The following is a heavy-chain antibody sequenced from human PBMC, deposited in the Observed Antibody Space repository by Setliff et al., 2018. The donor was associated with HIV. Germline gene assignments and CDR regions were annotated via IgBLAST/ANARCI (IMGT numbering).Heavy chain of an antibody. CDR3: ARQRAGPDY. Sequence: SETLSLTCTVSGGSISSSSYYWGWIRQPPGKGPEWSGSIYYSGSTYYNPSLKRRVTIPVDTSKNQFSLKLGSVTAADTAVYYCARQRAGPDYWGQGTLVTVSS. CDR1: GGSISSSSYY. CDR2: IYYSGST. V-gene: IGHV4-39*01. J-gene: IGHJ4*02.